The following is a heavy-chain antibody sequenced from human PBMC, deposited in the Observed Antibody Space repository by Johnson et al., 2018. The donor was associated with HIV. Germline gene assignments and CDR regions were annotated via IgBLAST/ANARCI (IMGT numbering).Heavy chain of an antibody. CDR3: AKDIMYSSSSSDAFDV. V-gene: IGHV3-9*01. J-gene: IGHJ3*01. CDR1: GFTFDDYA. CDR2: ISWNSGSI. Sequence: VQLVESGGGLVQPGRSLRLSCAASGFTFDDYAMHWVRQVPGKGLEWVSGISWNSGSIDYADSVTGRFTISRDNAKNSLYLQMNSLRAEDTALYYCAKDIMYSSSSSDAFDVWGHATMVTVSS. D-gene: IGHD6-6*01.